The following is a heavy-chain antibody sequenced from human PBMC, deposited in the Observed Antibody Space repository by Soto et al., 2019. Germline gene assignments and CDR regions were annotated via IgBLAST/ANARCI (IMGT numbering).Heavy chain of an antibody. CDR1: GYTLTELS. CDR2: FDPEDGET. Sequence: QVQLVQSGAEVKKPGASVKVSCKVSGYTLTELSMHWVRQAPGKGLEWMGGFDPEDGETIYAQKFQGRVTMTEDTSTDTAYMELSSLRSEDTAVYYCATDTRMITFGGVIVIRLDAFDIWGQGTMVTVSS. D-gene: IGHD3-16*02. V-gene: IGHV1-24*01. J-gene: IGHJ3*02. CDR3: ATDTRMITFGGVIVIRLDAFDI.